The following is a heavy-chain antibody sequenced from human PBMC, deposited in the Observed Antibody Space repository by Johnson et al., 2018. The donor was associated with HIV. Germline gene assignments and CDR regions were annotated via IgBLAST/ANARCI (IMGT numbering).Heavy chain of an antibody. V-gene: IGHV3-20*04. D-gene: IGHD3/OR15-3a*01. CDR3: TSGPNPGLSFDI. CDR1: GFTFDEYG. Sequence: VQLVESGGGLVQPGGSLRLSCEVSGFTFDEYGMSWVRQAPGKGLEWVSGINWNGGSTGYADSVKGRFTISRDNAKNSLYLQMNSLRAEDTALYYCTSGPNPGLSFDIWGRGTRVTVSS. CDR2: INWNGGST. J-gene: IGHJ3*02.